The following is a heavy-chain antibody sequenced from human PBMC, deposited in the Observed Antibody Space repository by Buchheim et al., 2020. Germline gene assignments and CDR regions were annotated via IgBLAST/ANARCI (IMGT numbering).Heavy chain of an antibody. CDR3: ASSLPYGSGSYPFDY. V-gene: IGHV4-34*01. CDR1: GGSFSGYY. Sequence: QVQLQQWGAGLLKPSETLSLTCAVYGGSFSGYYWSWIRQPPGKGLEWIGEINHSGSTNYNPSLKSRVTISVDTSKNQFSLKLSSVTPADTAVYYCASSLPYGSGSYPFDYWGQGTL. CDR2: INHSGST. D-gene: IGHD3-10*01. J-gene: IGHJ4*02.